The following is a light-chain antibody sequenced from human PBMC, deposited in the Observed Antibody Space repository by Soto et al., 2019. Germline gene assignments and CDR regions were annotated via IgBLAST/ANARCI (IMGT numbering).Light chain of an antibody. CDR1: SSNIGNNY. Sequence: QSVLTQPPSVSAAPGRRVTISCSGSSSNIGNNYLSWYQQLPGTAPRLLIYENNMRPSGIPDRFSGSKSATSATLGITGLQTGDEAIYYCGTWDNSLSAVVFGGGTKVTVL. V-gene: IGLV1-51*02. J-gene: IGLJ2*01. CDR3: GTWDNSLSAVV. CDR2: ENN.